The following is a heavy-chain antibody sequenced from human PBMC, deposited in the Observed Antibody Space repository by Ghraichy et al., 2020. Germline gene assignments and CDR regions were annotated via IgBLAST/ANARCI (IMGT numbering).Heavy chain of an antibody. CDR3: AKDGGDYYDSRGI. CDR2: ISGSGGST. CDR1: GFTFSSYA. J-gene: IGHJ3*02. V-gene: IGHV3-23*01. Sequence: LSLTCAASGFTFSSYAMSWVRQAPGKGLEWVSAISGSGGSTYYADSVKGRFTISRDNSKNTLYLQMNSLRAEDTAVYYCAKDGGDYYDSRGIWGQGTMVTVSS. D-gene: IGHD3-22*01.